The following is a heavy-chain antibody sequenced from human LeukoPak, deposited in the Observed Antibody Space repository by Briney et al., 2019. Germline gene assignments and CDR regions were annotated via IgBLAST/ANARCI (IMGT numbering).Heavy chain of an antibody. CDR1: GGSISSGDYY. Sequence: PSQTLSLTCTVSGGSISSGDYYWCWIRQPPGKGLEWIGYIYYSGSTYYNSSLKSRVTISVDTSKNQFSLKLSSVTAADTAVYYCAREGGEDGMDVWGKGTTVTVSS. J-gene: IGHJ6*04. CDR3: AREGGEDGMDV. CDR2: IYYSGST. D-gene: IGHD2-21*01. V-gene: IGHV4-30-4*01.